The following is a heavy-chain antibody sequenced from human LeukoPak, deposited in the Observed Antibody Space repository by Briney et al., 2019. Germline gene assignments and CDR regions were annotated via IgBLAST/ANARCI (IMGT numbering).Heavy chain of an antibody. J-gene: IGHJ4*02. Sequence: ASVKVSCKASGYTFTSYGITWVRQAPGQGLEWMGWISAYNGKTNYAQKVQGRVTMTKDTSTSTAYMELRSLRSDDTAVYYCAKDPSSYDILTGYSQGESDYWGQGTLVTVSS. CDR1: GYTFTSYG. D-gene: IGHD3-9*01. CDR2: ISAYNGKT. CDR3: AKDPSSYDILTGYSQGESDY. V-gene: IGHV1-18*01.